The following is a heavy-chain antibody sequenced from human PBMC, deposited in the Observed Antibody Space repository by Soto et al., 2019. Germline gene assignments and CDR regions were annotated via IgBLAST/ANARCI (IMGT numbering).Heavy chain of an antibody. CDR2: ISAYNGNT. D-gene: IGHD2-2*01. CDR3: ARDRGGDIVVVPAAFEYYYGMDV. V-gene: IGHV1-18*04. CDR1: GYTFTSYG. Sequence: VASVKVSCKASGYTFTSYGISWVRQAPGQGLEWMGWISAYNGNTNYAQKLQGRVTMTTDTSTSTAYMELRSLRSDDTAVYYCARDRGGDIVVVPAAFEYYYGMDVWGQGTTVTVSS. J-gene: IGHJ6*02.